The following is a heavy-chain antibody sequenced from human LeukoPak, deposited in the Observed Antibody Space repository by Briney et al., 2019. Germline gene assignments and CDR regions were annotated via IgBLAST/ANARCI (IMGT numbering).Heavy chain of an antibody. V-gene: IGHV4-59*08. CDR1: PDTISSYY. J-gene: IGHJ4*02. CDR3: ARHASGYDFFDY. Sequence: SETLSLTCSVSPDTISSYYWNWIRQPPGEGLEWIGYVFYSGSTDYNPSLKSRVTISVDTSKNQFSLKLSSVTAADTAVYYCARHASGYDFFDYWGQGTLVTVSS. CDR2: VFYSGST. D-gene: IGHD5-12*01.